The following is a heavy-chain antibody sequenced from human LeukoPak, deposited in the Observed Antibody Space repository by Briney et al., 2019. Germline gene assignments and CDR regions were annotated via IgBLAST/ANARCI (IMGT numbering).Heavy chain of an antibody. Sequence: SETLSLTCTVSGGSISSYYWSWIRQPPGKGLEWIGYIYYSGGTNYNPSLKSRVTISVDTSKNQFSLKLSSVTAADTAVYYCARLRYYYDSSGYYGEFDYWGQGTLVTVSS. V-gene: IGHV4-59*08. CDR2: IYYSGGT. CDR3: ARLRYYYDSSGYYGEFDY. J-gene: IGHJ4*02. D-gene: IGHD3-22*01. CDR1: GGSISSYY.